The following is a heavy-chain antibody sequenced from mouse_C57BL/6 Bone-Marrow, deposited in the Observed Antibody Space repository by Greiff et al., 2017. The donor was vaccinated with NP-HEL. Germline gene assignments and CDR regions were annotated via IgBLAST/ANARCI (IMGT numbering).Heavy chain of an antibody. Sequence: EVKLVESGGGLVKPGGSLKLSCAASGFTFSSYAMSWVRQTPEKRLEWVATISDGGSYTYYPDNVKGRFTISRDNAKNNLYLQMSHLKSEDTAMYYCAREMGDYYGSSYGWFAYWGQGTLVTVSA. V-gene: IGHV5-4*01. J-gene: IGHJ3*01. CDR2: ISDGGSYT. CDR1: GFTFSSYA. D-gene: IGHD1-1*01. CDR3: AREMGDYYGSSYGWFAY.